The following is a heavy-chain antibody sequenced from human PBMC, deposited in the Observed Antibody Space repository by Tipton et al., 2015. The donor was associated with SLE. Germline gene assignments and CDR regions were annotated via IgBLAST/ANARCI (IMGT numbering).Heavy chain of an antibody. Sequence: LRLSCNVSGGSISSHYWSWIRQPPGKGLEWIGYIYYSGSTNYNPSLKSRVTISVDTSKNQFSLKLSSVTAADTAVYYCARGGTWAFDYWGQGTLVTVSS. J-gene: IGHJ4*02. D-gene: IGHD1-1*01. CDR3: ARGGTWAFDY. CDR2: IYYSGST. V-gene: IGHV4-59*11. CDR1: GGSISSHY.